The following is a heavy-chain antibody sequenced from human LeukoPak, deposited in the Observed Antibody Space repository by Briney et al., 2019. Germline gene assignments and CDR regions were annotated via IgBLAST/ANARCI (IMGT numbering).Heavy chain of an antibody. Sequence: PSETLSLTCTVSGGSISSYYWSWIRQPPGKGLEWIGYVYYSGSTNYNPSLKSRATISIDTSKNQFSLNLRSVTAADTAVYYCARSRWGYFNWFDPWGQGTLITVSS. CDR1: GGSISSYY. CDR2: VYYSGST. V-gene: IGHV4-59*01. D-gene: IGHD1-26*01. J-gene: IGHJ5*02. CDR3: ARSRWGYFNWFDP.